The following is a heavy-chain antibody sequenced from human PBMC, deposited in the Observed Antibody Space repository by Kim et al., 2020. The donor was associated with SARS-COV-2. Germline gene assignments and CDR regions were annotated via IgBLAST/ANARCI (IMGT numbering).Heavy chain of an antibody. Sequence: GGSLRLSCAASGFTFNNAWMSWVRQAPGKGLEWVGRIKSKIDGGTTDYAAPVKGRFSISRDDSEKTLYLEMNSLKAEDTAVYYCTTEGYYYDSSGYYCLDYWGRGTLVTVSS. D-gene: IGHD3-22*01. V-gene: IGHV3-15*01. CDR3: TTEGYYYDSSGYYCLDY. CDR2: IKSKIDGGTT. CDR1: GFTFNNAW. J-gene: IGHJ4*02.